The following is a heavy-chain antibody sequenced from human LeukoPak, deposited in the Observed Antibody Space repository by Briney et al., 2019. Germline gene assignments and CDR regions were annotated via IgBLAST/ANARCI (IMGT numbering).Heavy chain of an antibody. CDR1: GYTFTGYY. CDR2: INPNSGGT. Sequence: ASVKVSCKASGYTFTGYYMHWVRQAPGQGLEWMGWINPNSGGTNYAQKFQGRVTMTRDTSISTAYMELSRLRADDTAVYYCARDLCSSTSCYDYYYYYMDVWGKGTTVTISS. J-gene: IGHJ6*03. V-gene: IGHV1-2*02. D-gene: IGHD2-2*01. CDR3: ARDLCSSTSCYDYYYYYMDV.